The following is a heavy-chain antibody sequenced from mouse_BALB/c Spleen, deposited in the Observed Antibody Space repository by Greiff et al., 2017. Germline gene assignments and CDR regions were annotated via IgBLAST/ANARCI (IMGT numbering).Heavy chain of an antibody. CDR1: GYTFTSYT. J-gene: IGHJ3*01. D-gene: IGHD3-1*01. CDR3: ARGSGYSFAY. CDR2: INPSSGYT. V-gene: IGHV1-4*01. Sequence: VKVVESGAELARPGASVKMSCKASGYTFTSYTMHWVKQRPGQGLEWIGYINPSSGYTNYNQKFKDKATLTADKSSSTAYMQLSSLTSEDSAVYYCARGSGYSFAYWGQGTLVTVSA.